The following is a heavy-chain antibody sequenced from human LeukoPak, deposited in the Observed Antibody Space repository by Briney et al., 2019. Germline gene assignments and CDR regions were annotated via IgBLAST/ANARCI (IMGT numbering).Heavy chain of an antibody. CDR3: ARQTYYDFWSGYPRVPYYFDY. D-gene: IGHD3-3*01. CDR2: IYHSGST. Sequence: SETLSLTCAVSGYSISSGYYWGWIRQPPGKGLEWIGSIYHSGSTYYNPSLKSRVTISVDTSKNQFSLKLSSVTAADTAVYYCARQTYYDFWSGYPRVPYYFDYWGQGTLVTVSS. V-gene: IGHV4-38-2*01. J-gene: IGHJ4*02. CDR1: GYSISSGYY.